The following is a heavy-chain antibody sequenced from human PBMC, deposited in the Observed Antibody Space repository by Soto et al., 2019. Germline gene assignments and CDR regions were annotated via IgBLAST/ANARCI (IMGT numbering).Heavy chain of an antibody. CDR2: IYYSGST. Sequence: QVQLQESGPGLVKPSQTLSLTCTVSGGSISSGDYYWSWIRQPPGKGLEWIGYIYYSGSTYYNPSLKSRVTISVDTSKNQFSLKLSSVTAADTAVYYCARDNPVATISNYAFDIWGQGTMVTVSS. CDR1: GGSISSGDYY. CDR3: ARDNPVATISNYAFDI. D-gene: IGHD5-12*01. V-gene: IGHV4-30-4*01. J-gene: IGHJ3*02.